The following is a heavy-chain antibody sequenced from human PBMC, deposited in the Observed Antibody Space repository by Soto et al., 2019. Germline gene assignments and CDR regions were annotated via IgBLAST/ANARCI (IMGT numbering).Heavy chain of an antibody. CDR1: GFTFSIYE. V-gene: IGHV3-48*03. J-gene: IGHJ6*02. CDR2: ISTSGGTI. CDR3: ARGVFYYDTSGYSSDYYGMDV. D-gene: IGHD3-22*01. Sequence: GGSLRLSCAASGFTFSIYEMNWVRQAPGKGLEWVSYISTSGGTIYYADSVKGRFTISRDNAKNSLYLQMNSLRAEVTAVYYCARGVFYYDTSGYSSDYYGMDVWGQGTTVTVSS.